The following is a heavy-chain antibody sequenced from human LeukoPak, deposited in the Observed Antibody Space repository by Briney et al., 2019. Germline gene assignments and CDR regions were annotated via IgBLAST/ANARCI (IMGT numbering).Heavy chain of an antibody. CDR1: GFSLSHYS. V-gene: IGHV3-48*01. CDR3: AREGLITSPNNAFDA. CDR2: IGVTGSPT. Sequence: GGSLRLSCAASGFSLSHYSVTWVRQASGKGLEWVSYIGVTGSPTYYADSVKARFTISRDDAKESLYLQMNSLRAEDTAVYYCAREGLITSPNNAFDAWGQGTTVTV. J-gene: IGHJ3*01.